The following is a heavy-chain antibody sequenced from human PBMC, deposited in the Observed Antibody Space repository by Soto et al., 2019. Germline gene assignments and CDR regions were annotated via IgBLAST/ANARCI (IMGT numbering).Heavy chain of an antibody. D-gene: IGHD6-13*01. Sequence: EVQLLESGGGLVQPGGSLRLSYAASGFTFSSYAMSWVRQAPGKGLEWVLAVSSSGGSTYYADSVKGRFTISRDNSKNTLYLQMNSLRAEDTAVYYCAKYSTSWRGGQFDYWGQGTLVTVSS. CDR3: AKYSTSWRGGQFDY. V-gene: IGHV3-23*01. J-gene: IGHJ4*02. CDR1: GFTFSSYA. CDR2: VSSSGGST.